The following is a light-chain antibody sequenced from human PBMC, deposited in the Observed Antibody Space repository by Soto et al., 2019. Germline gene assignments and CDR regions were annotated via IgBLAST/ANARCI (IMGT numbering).Light chain of an antibody. J-gene: IGLJ1*01. CDR2: DVT. CDR3: TSYTSSSTYV. CDR1: SSDVGGYNY. V-gene: IGLV2-14*03. Sequence: QSALTQPASVSGSPGQSITISCTGTSSDVGGYNYVFWYQHPPGKAPKLMIYDVTNRPSGVSNRFSGSKSGNTASLTISGLQDEDEADYYCTSYTSSSTYVFGTGTKLTVL.